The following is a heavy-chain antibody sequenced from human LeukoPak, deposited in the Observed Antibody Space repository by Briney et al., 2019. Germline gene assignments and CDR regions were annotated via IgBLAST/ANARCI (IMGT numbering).Heavy chain of an antibody. V-gene: IGHV4-61*02. D-gene: IGHD3-10*01. CDR3: ARDLVRGVISYYYYMDV. Sequence: SETLSLTCTVSGGSISSGSYYWSWIRPPAGKGLEWIGRIYTSGSTNYNPSLKSRATISVDTSKNQFSLKLISVTAADTAVYYCARDLVRGVISYYYYMDVWGKGTTVTVSS. CDR1: GGSISSGSYY. CDR2: IYTSGST. J-gene: IGHJ6*03.